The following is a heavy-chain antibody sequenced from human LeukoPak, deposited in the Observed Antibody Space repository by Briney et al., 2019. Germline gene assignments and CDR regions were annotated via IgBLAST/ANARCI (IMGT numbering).Heavy chain of an antibody. CDR3: ARRRSCSGGSCYEDFDY. CDR1: GYSFTSYW. J-gene: IGHJ4*02. V-gene: IGHV5-51*01. D-gene: IGHD2-15*01. CDR2: IYPDDSDT. Sequence: GECLKISCKGSGYSFTSYWIGWVRQMPGKGLEWMGIIYPDDSDTRYSPSFQGQVTISADKSISTAYLQWSSLKASDTAMYYCARRRSCSGGSCYEDFDYWGQGTLVTVSS.